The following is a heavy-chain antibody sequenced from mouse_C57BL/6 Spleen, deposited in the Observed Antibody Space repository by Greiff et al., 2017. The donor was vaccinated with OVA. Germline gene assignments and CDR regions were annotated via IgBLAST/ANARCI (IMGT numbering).Heavy chain of an antibody. D-gene: IGHD2-4*01. J-gene: IGHJ4*01. Sequence: QVQLKQPGAELVKPGASVKMSCKASGYTFTSYWITWVKQRPGQGLEWIGDIYPGSGSTNYNEKFKSKATLTVDTSSSTAYMQLSSLTSEDSAVYYCAHYDYDSYYAMDYWGQGTSVTVSS. CDR2: IYPGSGST. CDR3: AHYDYDSYYAMDY. V-gene: IGHV1-55*01. CDR1: GYTFTSYW.